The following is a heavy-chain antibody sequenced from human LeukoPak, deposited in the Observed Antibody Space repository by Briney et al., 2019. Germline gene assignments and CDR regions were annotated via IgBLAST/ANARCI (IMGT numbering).Heavy chain of an antibody. V-gene: IGHV3-48*04. CDR2: IHRSSNTI. D-gene: IGHD1-1*01. Sequence: GGSLRLFCVVSGFTLSSASMNWVRQAPGKGLEWISYIHRSSNTIYYADSVRGRFTISRDSAKNSLYLQMNSLRAEDTAVYFCADNLSRWGQGTLVTVSS. CDR3: ADNLSR. J-gene: IGHJ4*02. CDR1: GFTLSSAS.